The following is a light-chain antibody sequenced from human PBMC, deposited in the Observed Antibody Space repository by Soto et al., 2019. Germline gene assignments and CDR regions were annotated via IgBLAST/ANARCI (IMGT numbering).Light chain of an antibody. V-gene: IGLV2-8*01. CDR3: SSYAGSNNLV. J-gene: IGLJ1*01. Sequence: QSALTQPPSASGSPGQSVTISCTGTSSDVGGYNYVSWYQQHPGKAPKLMIYDVTERPSGVPDCFSGSKSGNTASLTVSGLQAEDEADYYCSSYAGSNNLVFGTGTKVTVL. CDR1: SSDVGGYNY. CDR2: DVT.